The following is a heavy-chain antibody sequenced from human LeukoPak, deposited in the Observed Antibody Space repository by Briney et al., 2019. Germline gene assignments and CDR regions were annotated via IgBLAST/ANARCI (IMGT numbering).Heavy chain of an antibody. CDR3: ARGADSSGWYVFYYYGMDV. CDR2: MNPNSGNT. D-gene: IGHD6-19*01. V-gene: IGHV1-8*01. J-gene: IGHJ6*02. CDR1: GYTFTSYD. Sequence: ASVKVSCKASGYTFTSYDINWVRQATGQGLEWMGWMNPNSGNTGYAQKFQGRVTMTRNTSISTAYMELSSLRSEDTAVYYCARGADSSGWYVFYYYGMDVWGQGTTVTVSS.